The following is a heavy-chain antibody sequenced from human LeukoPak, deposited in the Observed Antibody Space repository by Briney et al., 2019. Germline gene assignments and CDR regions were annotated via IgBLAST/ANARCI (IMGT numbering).Heavy chain of an antibody. CDR1: GFSFSNYF. V-gene: IGHV3-11*04. CDR3: AREASGNYYVFDS. CDR2: ITHSGRST. D-gene: IGHD1-26*01. Sequence: GGSLRLSCEASGFSFSNYFMSWIRQAPGKGLEWVSYITHSGRSTNYADAVKGRFTISRDNVKKSVYLEMTDLRAEDTAVYYCAREASGNYYVFDSWGQGALVTVSS. J-gene: IGHJ4*02.